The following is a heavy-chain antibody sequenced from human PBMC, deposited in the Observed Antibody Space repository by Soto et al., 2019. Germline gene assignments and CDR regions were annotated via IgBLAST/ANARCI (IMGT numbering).Heavy chain of an antibody. Sequence: SETLSLTCAVYGGSFSGYYWSWIRQPPGKGLEWIGEINHSGSTNYNPSLKSRVTISVDTSKNQFSLKLSSVTAADTAVYYCARVTTARGSYRGGYFDYWGQGTLVTVSS. CDR3: ARVTTARGSYRGGYFDY. D-gene: IGHD3-16*02. V-gene: IGHV4-34*01. J-gene: IGHJ4*02. CDR1: GGSFSGYY. CDR2: INHSGST.